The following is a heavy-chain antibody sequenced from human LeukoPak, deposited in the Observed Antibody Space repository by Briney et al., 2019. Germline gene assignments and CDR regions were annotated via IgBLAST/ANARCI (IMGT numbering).Heavy chain of an antibody. Sequence: GGSLRLSCAASGFTFSSYGMHWVRQAPGKGLEWVAFIRYDGSNKYYADSVKGRFTISRDNSKNTLYLQMNSLRAEDTAVYYCAKVGPGGEQLVDYYYYMDVWGKGTTVTVSS. D-gene: IGHD6-13*01. V-gene: IGHV3-30*02. J-gene: IGHJ6*03. CDR3: AKVGPGGEQLVDYYYYMDV. CDR2: IRYDGSNK. CDR1: GFTFSSYG.